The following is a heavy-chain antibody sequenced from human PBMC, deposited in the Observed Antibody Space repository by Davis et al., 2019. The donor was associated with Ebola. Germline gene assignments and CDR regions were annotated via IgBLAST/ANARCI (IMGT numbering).Heavy chain of an antibody. J-gene: IGHJ6*02. CDR1: GFTFSSYA. CDR3: ARGGVGASPYYYYGMDV. D-gene: IGHD1-26*01. Sequence: GESLKISCAASGFTFSSYAMHWVRQAPGKGLEWVAVISYDGSNKYYADSVKGRFTISRDNSKNTLYLQMNSLRAEDTAVYYCARGGVGASPYYYYGMDVWGQGTTVTVSS. CDR2: ISYDGSNK. V-gene: IGHV3-30-3*01.